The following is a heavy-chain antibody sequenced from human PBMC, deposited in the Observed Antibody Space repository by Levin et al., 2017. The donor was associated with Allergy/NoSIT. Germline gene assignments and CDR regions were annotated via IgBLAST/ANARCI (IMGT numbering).Heavy chain of an antibody. Sequence: GESLKISCKASGYTFTGHYIHWVRQAPGQGLEWMGWINPNSGGINYAQKFLGRVTMTRDTSISTAYMELSRLRSDDTAVYYCARLRYYGSGSYHDYWGQGTLVTVSS. CDR3: ARLRYYGSGSYHDY. D-gene: IGHD3-10*01. CDR1: GYTFTGHY. V-gene: IGHV1-2*02. J-gene: IGHJ4*02. CDR2: INPNSGGI.